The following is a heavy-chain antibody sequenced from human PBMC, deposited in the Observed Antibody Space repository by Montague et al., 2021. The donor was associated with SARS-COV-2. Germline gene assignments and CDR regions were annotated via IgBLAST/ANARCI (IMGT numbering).Heavy chain of an antibody. Sequence: SETLSLTCNVSGGSLSSYYWSWIRQPPGKGLERIGYVYYNGNTNXNPSLKSRIILSVDTSKNRFSLKVSSVTAADTAVYYCARGSKWSHYFDYWGQGTLVTVSS. J-gene: IGHJ4*02. CDR1: GGSLSSYY. V-gene: IGHV4-59*01. D-gene: IGHD2-15*01. CDR2: VYYNGNT. CDR3: ARGSKWSHYFDY.